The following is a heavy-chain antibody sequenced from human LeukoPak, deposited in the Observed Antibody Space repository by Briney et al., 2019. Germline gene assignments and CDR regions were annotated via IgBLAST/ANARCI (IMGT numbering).Heavy chain of an antibody. J-gene: IGHJ4*02. Sequence: SETLSLTCAVYGVSFSGYYWSWIRQPPGKGLEWIGEINHSGSTNYNPSLKSRVTISVDTSKNQFSLKLSSVTAADTAVYYCARRRGTYYYGSGSYYPSYFDYWGQGTLVTVSS. CDR1: GVSFSGYY. CDR2: INHSGST. CDR3: ARRRGTYYYGSGSYYPSYFDY. V-gene: IGHV4-34*01. D-gene: IGHD3-10*01.